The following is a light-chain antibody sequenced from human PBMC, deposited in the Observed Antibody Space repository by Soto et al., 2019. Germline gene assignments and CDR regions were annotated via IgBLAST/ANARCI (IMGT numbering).Light chain of an antibody. CDR2: SNN. CDR3: AAWDDSLNGHVV. J-gene: IGLJ2*01. Sequence: QSVLTKPPSAYGTPGQSVTISCSGSSSNIGSNTVNWYPHLPGTAPKLRIYSNNQQPSGVPDRFSGSKSGSSASLAISGLQSEDEADYYFAAWDDSLNGHVVFGGGTKLPVL. CDR1: SSNIGSNT. V-gene: IGLV1-44*01.